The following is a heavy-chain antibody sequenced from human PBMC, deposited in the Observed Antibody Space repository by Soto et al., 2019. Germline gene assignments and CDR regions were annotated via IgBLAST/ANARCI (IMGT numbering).Heavy chain of an antibody. CDR3: ARSYYSSKNWFDP. J-gene: IGHJ5*02. CDR2: ISSSSSYT. D-gene: IGHD6-13*01. Sequence: VQLVESGGGLVKPGGSLRLSCAASGFTFSDYYMSWIRQAPGKGLEWVSYISSSSSYTNYADSVKGRFTISRDNAKNSLYLQMNSLRAEDTAVYYCARSYYSSKNWFDPWGQGTLVTVSS. CDR1: GFTFSDYY. V-gene: IGHV3-11*06.